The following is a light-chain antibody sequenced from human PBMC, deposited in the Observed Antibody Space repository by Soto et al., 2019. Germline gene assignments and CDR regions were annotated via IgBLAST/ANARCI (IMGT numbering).Light chain of an antibody. CDR2: DAS. V-gene: IGKV3-20*01. CDR3: QQYGSSSWT. Sequence: EIILAQSPDTLSLSPGERATLSCRASQSVSSYLAWYQQKPGQAPRLLIYDASSRATGIPDRFSGSGSGTDFTLTISRLEPEDFAVYYCQQYGSSSWTFGQGTKVDIK. J-gene: IGKJ1*01. CDR1: QSVSSY.